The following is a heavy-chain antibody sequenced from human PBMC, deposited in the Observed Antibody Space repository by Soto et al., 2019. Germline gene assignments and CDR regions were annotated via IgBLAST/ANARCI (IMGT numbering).Heavy chain of an antibody. CDR3: ARVPGL. J-gene: IGHJ4*02. CDR1: GGSISSVCYS. V-gene: IGHV4-30-2*01. Sequence: SETLSLTCAVSGGSISSVCYSWSWIRQPPGKGLEWIGYIYHSGSTYYNPSLKSRVTISVDRSKNQFSLKLSSVTAADTAVYYCARVPGLWGQGTLVTVSS. CDR2: IYHSGST. D-gene: IGHD7-27*01.